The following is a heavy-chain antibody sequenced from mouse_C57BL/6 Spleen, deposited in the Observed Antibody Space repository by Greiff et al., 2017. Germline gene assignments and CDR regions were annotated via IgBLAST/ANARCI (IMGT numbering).Heavy chain of an antibody. V-gene: IGHV14-4*01. CDR2: IDPENGDT. CDR1: GFNIKDAY. D-gene: IGHD1-1*02. CDR3: TTTMVMDY. J-gene: IGHJ4*01. Sequence: EVQLQQSGAELVRPGASVKLSCTASGFNIKDAYMHGVKQRPEQGLEWIGWIDPENGDTEYASKFQGKATITADTSSNTAYLQLSSLTSEDTAVYYCTTTMVMDYWGQGTSVTVSS.